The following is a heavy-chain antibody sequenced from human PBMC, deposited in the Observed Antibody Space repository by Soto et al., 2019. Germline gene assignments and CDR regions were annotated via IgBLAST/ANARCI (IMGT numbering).Heavy chain of an antibody. CDR1: GFTFSNAW. Sequence: GGSLRLSCAASGFTFSNAWMNWVRQAPGKGLEWVGRIKSKTDGGTTDYAAPVKGRFTISRDDSKNTLYLQMNSLKTEDTAVYYCTTDRPLFTMIVVGYYFDYWGQGTLVTVSS. CDR2: IKSKTDGGTT. D-gene: IGHD3-22*01. V-gene: IGHV3-15*07. CDR3: TTDRPLFTMIVVGYYFDY. J-gene: IGHJ4*02.